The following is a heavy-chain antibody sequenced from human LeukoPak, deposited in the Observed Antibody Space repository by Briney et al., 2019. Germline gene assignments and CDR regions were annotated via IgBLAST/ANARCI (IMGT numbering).Heavy chain of an antibody. J-gene: IGHJ4*02. CDR2: IYYSGST. D-gene: IGHD3-22*01. CDR1: GGSISSYY. CDR3: ARVNTDDSSGYTPLFDY. V-gene: IGHV4-59*01. Sequence: TSETLSLTCTVSGGSISSYYWSWIRQPPGKGLEWIGYIYYSGSTNYNPFLKSRVTISVDTSKNQFSLKLSSVTAADTAVYYCARVNTDDSSGYTPLFDYWGQGTLVTVSS.